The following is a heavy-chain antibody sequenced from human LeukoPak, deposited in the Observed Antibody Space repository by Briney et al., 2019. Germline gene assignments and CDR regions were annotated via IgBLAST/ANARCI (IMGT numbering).Heavy chain of an antibody. V-gene: IGHV3-48*03. J-gene: IGHJ4*02. Sequence: PGRSLHLSCAASGFTFSSYEMNWVRPATGKGLALVSYISSSGSTIYYADSVKGRFTISRDNAKNSLYLQMNSLRAEDTAVYYCARGALYYYDSSGYSPPDYWGQGTLVTVSS. CDR2: ISSSGSTI. CDR3: ARGALYYYDSSGYSPPDY. D-gene: IGHD3-22*01. CDR1: GFTFSSYE.